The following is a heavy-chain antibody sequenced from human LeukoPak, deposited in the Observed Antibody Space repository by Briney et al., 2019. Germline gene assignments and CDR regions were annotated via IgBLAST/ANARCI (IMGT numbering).Heavy chain of an antibody. D-gene: IGHD1-26*01. Sequence: GGSLRLSCAASGFTFSSYSMNWVRQAPGKGLEWVGFIRSKAYGGTTEYAASVKGRFTISRDDSKSIAYLQMNSLKTEDTAVYYCTRESGTYWGQGTLVTVSS. CDR3: TRESGTY. CDR1: GFTFSSYS. V-gene: IGHV3-49*04. CDR2: IRSKAYGGTT. J-gene: IGHJ4*02.